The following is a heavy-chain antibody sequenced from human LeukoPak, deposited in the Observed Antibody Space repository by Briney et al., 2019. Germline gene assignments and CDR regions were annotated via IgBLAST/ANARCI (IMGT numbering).Heavy chain of an antibody. D-gene: IGHD6-19*01. V-gene: IGHV3-30*02. CDR3: ARGTTYRWQWLVLDAFDI. Sequence: GGSLRLSCAASGFTFRSYGMHWVRQAPGKGLEWGAFIRYDGNNKYYADSVKCRFTISRDNAKNSLYLQMNSLRAEDTAVYYCARGTTYRWQWLVLDAFDIWGQGTMVTVSS. CDR2: IRYDGNNK. J-gene: IGHJ3*02. CDR1: GFTFRSYG.